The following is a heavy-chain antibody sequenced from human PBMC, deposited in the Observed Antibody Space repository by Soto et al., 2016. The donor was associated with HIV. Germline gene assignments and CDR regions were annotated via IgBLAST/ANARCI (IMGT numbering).Heavy chain of an antibody. CDR3: ARGLRGYYFDS. J-gene: IGHJ4*02. CDR1: GGSITSSPYY. Sequence: QLQLQESGPGLVKPSATLSLTCTISGGSITSSPYYGGWIRQTPGKGLEWIGNIYYSGRAYYNPSLKSRVTISVDTSKSQFSLKLSSVTAADTAVYFCARGLRGYYFDSWGQGTLVHRLL. D-gene: IGHD2-15*01. CDR2: IYYSGRA. V-gene: IGHV4-39*01.